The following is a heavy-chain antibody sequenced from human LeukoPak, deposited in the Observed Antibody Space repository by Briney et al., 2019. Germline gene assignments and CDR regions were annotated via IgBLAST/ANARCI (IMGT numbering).Heavy chain of an antibody. J-gene: IGHJ5*02. CDR2: IYYSGST. V-gene: IGHV4-31*03. CDR3: ARLEGYYGSGSYRPNWFDP. D-gene: IGHD3-10*01. Sequence: SQTLSLTCTVSGGSISSGGYYWSWIRQHPGKGLEWIGYIYYSGSTYYNPSLKSRVTISVDTSKNQFSLKLSSVTAADTAVYYCARLEGYYGSGSYRPNWFDPWGQGTLVNVSS. CDR1: GGSISSGGYY.